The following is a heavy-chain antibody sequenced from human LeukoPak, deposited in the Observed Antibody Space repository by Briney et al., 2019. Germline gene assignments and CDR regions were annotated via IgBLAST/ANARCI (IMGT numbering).Heavy chain of an antibody. V-gene: IGHV6-1*01. Sequence: SQTLSLTCAISGDSVSSNSAARNWIRQSPLRGLERLGRTYYRSKWYNDYAVSVKGRVTINPDTSENQFSLQLNSVTPEDTAVYYCAREATGWRLLDFWGQGTLVTVSS. J-gene: IGHJ4*02. CDR1: GDSVSSNSAA. CDR3: AREATGWRLLDF. CDR2: TYYRSKWYN. D-gene: IGHD6-19*01.